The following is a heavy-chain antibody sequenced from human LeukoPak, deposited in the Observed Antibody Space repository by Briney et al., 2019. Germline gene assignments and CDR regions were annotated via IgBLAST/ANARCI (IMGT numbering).Heavy chain of an antibody. D-gene: IGHD2-2*01. CDR2: IKEDGSEQ. CDR1: GFTFSGNW. Sequence: GGPLRLSCAASGFTFSGNWMSWVRQAPGKGLEWVANIKEDGSEQYYVDSVKGRFTISRDNAQNSLYLLMNSLRAEDTAVYYCARASRGVVPAAYYYYMDAWGKGTTVTVSS. CDR3: ARASRGVVPAAYYYYMDA. V-gene: IGHV3-7*01. J-gene: IGHJ6*03.